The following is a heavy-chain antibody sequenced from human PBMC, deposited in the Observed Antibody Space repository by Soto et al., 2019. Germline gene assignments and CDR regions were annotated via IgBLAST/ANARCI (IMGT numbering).Heavy chain of an antibody. CDR3: ARCTSYSTGWFNCLDP. D-gene: IGHD6-19*01. CDR1: GFTFSNYA. V-gene: IGHV3-23*01. J-gene: IGHJ5*02. Sequence: EVQLLESGGALVQPGGSLRLSCAATGFTFSNYAMNWVRQAPGEGLEWVAVISASGGGTQYADSVKGRFTISRGNSTNSLYLKMDSLRAEDTAVYYCARCTSYSTGWFNCLDPWGQGILVTVSS. CDR2: ISASGGGT.